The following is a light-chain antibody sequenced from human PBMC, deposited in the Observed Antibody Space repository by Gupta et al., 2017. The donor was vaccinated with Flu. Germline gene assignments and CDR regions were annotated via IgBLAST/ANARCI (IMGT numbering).Light chain of an antibody. CDR3: QSYDSSPLVV. V-gene: IGLV1-40*01. Sequence: QSVLTQPPSVSGAPGQRVTISCPGDRSNIGAGFDVHWYQRFPGTAPRLLIYANNNRPSGVPERFSGSKSDTSASLAITGLQAEDEADYYCQSYDSSPLVVFGGGTKLTVL. CDR1: RSNIGAGFD. CDR2: ANN. J-gene: IGLJ2*01.